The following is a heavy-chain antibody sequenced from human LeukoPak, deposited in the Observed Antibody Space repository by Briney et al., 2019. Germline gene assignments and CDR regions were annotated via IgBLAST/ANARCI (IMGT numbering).Heavy chain of an antibody. CDR1: GFTFSNYG. V-gene: IGHV3-23*01. Sequence: GGSLRLSCAASGFTFSNYGMRWVRQAPGKGLEWVSAISGSGASTYYADSVKGRCIVSRDNSKKTLLLKMNNLRAEDTAVYYCARSDMYCNGCRCYPYYYMDVWGKGTTVTVSS. CDR3: ARSDMYCNGCRCYPYYYMDV. CDR2: ISGSGAST. J-gene: IGHJ6*03. D-gene: IGHD2-15*01.